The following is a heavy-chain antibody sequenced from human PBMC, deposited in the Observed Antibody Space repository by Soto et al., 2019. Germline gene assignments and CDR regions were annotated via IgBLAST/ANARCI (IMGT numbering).Heavy chain of an antibody. CDR2: ISHDGSEK. Sequence: LRLSFAASRXTFSSYAMDWVRQAPGRGLEWVAVISHDGSEKYYGDSVKGRFTISRDNPKNTVYLQMNSLRPEDTAVYYCARAAAYFYHYYYAMDVWGQGTAVTVSS. CDR3: ARAAAYFYHYYYAMDV. D-gene: IGHD6-13*01. CDR1: RXTFSSYA. V-gene: IGHV3-30-3*01. J-gene: IGHJ6*02.